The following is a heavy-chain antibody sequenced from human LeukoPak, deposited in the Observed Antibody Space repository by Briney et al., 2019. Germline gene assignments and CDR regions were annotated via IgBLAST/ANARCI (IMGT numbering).Heavy chain of an antibody. CDR3: ARDIVSGSTSYYYYGMDV. Sequence: GGSLRLSCAASGFTISDYYMSWIRQAPGKGLEWVSYISSSGSTIYYADSVKGRFTISRDNAKNSLYLQMNSLRAEDTAVYYCARDIVSGSTSYYYYGMDVWGQGTTVTVSS. J-gene: IGHJ6*02. CDR2: ISSSGSTI. D-gene: IGHD3-10*01. V-gene: IGHV3-11*01. CDR1: GFTISDYY.